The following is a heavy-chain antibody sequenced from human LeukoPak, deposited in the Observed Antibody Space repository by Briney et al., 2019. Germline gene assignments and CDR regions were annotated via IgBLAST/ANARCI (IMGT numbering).Heavy chain of an antibody. D-gene: IGHD6-13*01. CDR3: TRRAAALDAFDI. V-gene: IGHV3-74*01. CDR1: GFTFSSYW. J-gene: IGHJ3*02. CDR2: IKSDGSST. Sequence: GGSLRLSCAASGFTFSSYWVHWVRQAPGKGLVWVSRIKSDGSSTTYADSVKGRFTISRDNAKNTPYLQMNSLRAEDTAVYYCTRRAAALDAFDIWGQGTMVSVSS.